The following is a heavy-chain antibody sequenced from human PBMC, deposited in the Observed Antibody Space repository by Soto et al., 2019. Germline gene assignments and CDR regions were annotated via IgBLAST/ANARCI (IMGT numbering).Heavy chain of an antibody. Sequence: GASVKVSCKASGGTFSSYAISWVRQAPGQGLEWMGGIIPIFGTANYAQKFQGRVTITADKSTSTAYMELSSLRSEDTAVYYCARYQGIYYDSSGYYRHWGQGTLVTVS. CDR3: ARYQGIYYDSSGYYRH. CDR2: IIPIFGTA. D-gene: IGHD3-22*01. V-gene: IGHV1-69*06. J-gene: IGHJ4*02. CDR1: GGTFSSYA.